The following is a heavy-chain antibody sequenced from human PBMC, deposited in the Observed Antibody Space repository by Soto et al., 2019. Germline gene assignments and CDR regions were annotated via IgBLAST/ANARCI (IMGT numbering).Heavy chain of an antibody. CDR1: GGSLSSSAYS. Sequence: QMHLQESGSGLVKPSQTLSLTCAVSGGSLSSSAYSWSWIRQPPGKGLEWIGFIYQSGSTYYNPSLKSRVTMSLDRPKNQVSLKLSSVTAADTAVYYCARELLFYDSDGFSWDDACEIWGQGTMVTVSS. CDR3: ARELLFYDSDGFSWDDACEI. J-gene: IGHJ3*02. D-gene: IGHD3-22*01. CDR2: IYQSGST. V-gene: IGHV4-30-2*01.